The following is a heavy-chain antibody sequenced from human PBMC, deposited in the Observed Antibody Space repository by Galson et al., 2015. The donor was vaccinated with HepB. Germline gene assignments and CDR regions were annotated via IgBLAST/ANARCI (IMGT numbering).Heavy chain of an antibody. CDR3: ARSSYGNYIDF. J-gene: IGHJ4*02. V-gene: IGHV3-11*06. Sequence: SLRLSCAASGFAFSDYYMSWIRQAPGKGLEWVSYISTSHVRTGRRSTSYADSVKGRFTMSRDNAKSSLYLQMNSLRAEDTAVYYCARSSYGNYIDFWGQGTLVTVSS. CDR1: GFAFSDYY. D-gene: IGHD4-17*01. CDR2: ISTSHVRTGRRST.